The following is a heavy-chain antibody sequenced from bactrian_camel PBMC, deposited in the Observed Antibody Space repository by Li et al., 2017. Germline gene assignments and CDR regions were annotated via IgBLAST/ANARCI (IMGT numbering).Heavy chain of an antibody. D-gene: IGHD2*01. CDR2: INSGGGTT. J-gene: IGHJ4*01. V-gene: IGHV3S40*01. CDR3: AAVYRRYTRYPPLTKDEYVY. CDR1: GFTFSSYV. Sequence: DVQLVESGGGLVQPGGSLRLSCAASGFTFSSYVMSWVRQAPGKGLEWVSEINSGGGTTYYATSVKGRFTTFKDNAKNILYLQMNSLKPEDTAMYCCAAVYRRYTRYPPLTKDEYVYWGRGTQVTVS.